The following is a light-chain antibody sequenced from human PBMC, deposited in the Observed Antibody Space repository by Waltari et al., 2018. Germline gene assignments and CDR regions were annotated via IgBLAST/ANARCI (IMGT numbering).Light chain of an antibody. V-gene: IGKV1-5*03. CDR3: LQHGSFPFT. J-gene: IGKJ3*01. Sequence: DIHMTQSPSPLSASVGDRVTITCRASQSLNDWLAWYQQKPGEAPHLLIYKASTLQTGVPSRFSGTGSGTEYTLTISSFQPDDSATYYCLQHGSFPFTFGPGTHVDIK. CDR1: QSLNDW. CDR2: KAS.